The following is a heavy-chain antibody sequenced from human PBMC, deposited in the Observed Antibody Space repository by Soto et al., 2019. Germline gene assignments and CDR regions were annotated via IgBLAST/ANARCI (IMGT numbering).Heavy chain of an antibody. Sequence: GESLKISCKGSGYSFTSYWIGWVRQMPGKGLELMGIIYPGDSDTRYSPSFQGQVTISADKSISTAYLQWSSLKASDTAMYYCARRCTTLVGPTDYGMDFWGQGTTVTVSS. V-gene: IGHV5-51*01. CDR3: ARRCTTLVGPTDYGMDF. J-gene: IGHJ6*02. CDR2: IYPGDSDT. CDR1: GYSFTSYW. D-gene: IGHD4-17*01.